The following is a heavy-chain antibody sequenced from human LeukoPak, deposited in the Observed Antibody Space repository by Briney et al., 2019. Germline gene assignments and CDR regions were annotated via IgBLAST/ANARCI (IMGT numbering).Heavy chain of an antibody. CDR3: ARDRRGYYDSSGYYGYAFDI. V-gene: IGHV3-21*01. Sequence: GGSLRLSCAASGFTFSIAWMSWVRQAPGKGLEWVSSISGSSSYIYYADSVKGRFTISRDNAKNSLYLQMNSLRAEDTAVYYCARDRRGYYDSSGYYGYAFDIWGQGTMVTVSS. CDR2: ISGSSSYI. D-gene: IGHD3-22*01. J-gene: IGHJ3*02. CDR1: GFTFSIAW.